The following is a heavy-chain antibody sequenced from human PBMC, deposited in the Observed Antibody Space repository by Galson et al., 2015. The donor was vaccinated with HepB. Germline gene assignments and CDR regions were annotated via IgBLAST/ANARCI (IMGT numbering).Heavy chain of an antibody. CDR2: IYSNGDIT. CDR1: GFTFSYYA. V-gene: IGHV3-64D*06. Sequence: ALRLSCAASGFTFSYYAMHWVRQAPGKGLEYVSAIYSNGDITHYADSVKGRFTISRDNLKNTLYLQMSSLRAEDTAVYYCVKDLKYCSSASCYVFTAFDMWGQGTMVTVSS. D-gene: IGHD2-2*01. J-gene: IGHJ3*02. CDR3: VKDLKYCSSASCYVFTAFDM.